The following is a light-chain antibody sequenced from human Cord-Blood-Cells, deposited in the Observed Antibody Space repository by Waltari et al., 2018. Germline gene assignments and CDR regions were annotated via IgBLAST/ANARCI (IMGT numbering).Light chain of an antibody. CDR2: DVC. Sequence: QSALTQPRPVCGSPAQACAISFPVTSSDVSVYNYFSWYQQHPGKAPKLMIYDVCKRPSGVPDRFSGSKSGNTASLTISVLQAEDEADYYCCSYAGSYTLVFGGGTKLTVL. J-gene: IGLJ2*01. V-gene: IGLV2-11*02. CDR3: CSYAGSYTLV. CDR1: SSDVSVYNY.